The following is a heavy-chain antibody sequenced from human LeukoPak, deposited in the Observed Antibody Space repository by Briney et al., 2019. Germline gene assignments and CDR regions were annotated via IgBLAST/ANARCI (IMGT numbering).Heavy chain of an antibody. CDR3: ARDSSTLRITIFGVVGFDY. CDR1: GYTFTSYD. J-gene: IGHJ4*02. Sequence: ASVKVSCKASGYTFTSYDINWVRQATGQGLEWMGWMNPNSGNTGYAQKFQGRVTITRNTSISTAYMELSSLRSEDTAVYYCARDSSTLRITIFGVVGFDYWGQGTLVTVSS. CDR2: MNPNSGNT. D-gene: IGHD3-3*01. V-gene: IGHV1-8*03.